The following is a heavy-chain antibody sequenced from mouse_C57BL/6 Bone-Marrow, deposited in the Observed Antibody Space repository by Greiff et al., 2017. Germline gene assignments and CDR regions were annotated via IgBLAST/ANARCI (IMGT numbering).Heavy chain of an antibody. J-gene: IGHJ2*01. V-gene: IGHV5-6*02. CDR1: GFTFSSYG. CDR2: ISSGGSYT. Sequence: EVKLMESGGDLVKPGGSLKLSCAASGFTFSSYGMSWVRQTPDKRLEWVATISSGGSYTYYPDSVKGRFTISRDNAKNTLDLQMSGLKSEDTAMYYCARREDYFDYWGQGTTLTVSS. CDR3: ARREDYFDY.